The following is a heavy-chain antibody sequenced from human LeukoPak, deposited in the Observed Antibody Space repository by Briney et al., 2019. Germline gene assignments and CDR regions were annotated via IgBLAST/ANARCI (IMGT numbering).Heavy chain of an antibody. CDR2: IYHSGST. Sequence: SETLSLTCAVSGYSISSGYYWGWVRQPPGKGREWIGSIYHSGSTYYNPSLKSRVTISVDTSKDQFSLKLSSVTAADTAVYYCARVGYSSSWYYYYYGMDVWGKGTTVTVSS. D-gene: IGHD6-13*01. J-gene: IGHJ6*04. CDR3: ARVGYSSSWYYYYYGMDV. CDR1: GYSISSGYY. V-gene: IGHV4-38-2*01.